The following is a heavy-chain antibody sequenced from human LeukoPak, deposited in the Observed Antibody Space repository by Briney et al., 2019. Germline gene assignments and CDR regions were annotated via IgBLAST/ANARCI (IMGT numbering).Heavy chain of an antibody. CDR1: GYTFTSYA. D-gene: IGHD5-18*01. CDR3: ARPFCSYGGYFDY. V-gene: IGHV1-3*01. Sequence: GASVKVSCKASGYTFTSYAMHRVRQAPGQRLEWMGWINAGNGNTKYSQKFQGRVTITRDTSASTAYMELSSLRSEDTAVYYCARPFCSYGGYFDYWGQGTLVTVSS. J-gene: IGHJ4*02. CDR2: INAGNGNT.